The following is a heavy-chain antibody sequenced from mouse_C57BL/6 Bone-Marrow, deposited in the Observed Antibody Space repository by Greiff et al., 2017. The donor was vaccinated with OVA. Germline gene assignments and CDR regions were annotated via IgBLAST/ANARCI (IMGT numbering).Heavy chain of an antibody. Sequence: VQLQQSGPELVKPGASVKISCKASGYSFTGYYMNWVKQSPEKSLEWIGEINPSTGGTTYNQKFKAKATLTVEKSSSTAYMQLKSLTSEDSAVYYCAGLRRRTWFAYWGQGTLVTVSA. D-gene: IGHD2-4*01. J-gene: IGHJ3*01. CDR1: GYSFTGYY. CDR2: INPSTGGT. CDR3: AGLRRRTWFAY. V-gene: IGHV1-42*01.